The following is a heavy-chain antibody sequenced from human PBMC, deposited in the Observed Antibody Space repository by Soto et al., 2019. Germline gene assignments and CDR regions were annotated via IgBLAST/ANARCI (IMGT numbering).Heavy chain of an antibody. J-gene: IGHJ6*02. D-gene: IGHD6-13*01. V-gene: IGHV4-59*01. CDR1: GGSISSYY. Sequence: QVQLQESGPGLVKPSETLSLTCTVSGGSISSYYWSWIRQPPGKGLEWIGYIYYSGSTNYNPSLKSRLTISVDTSKNQFSLKLSSVTAADTAVYYCARVLSSSWYHYYGMDVWGQGTTVTVSS. CDR2: IYYSGST. CDR3: ARVLSSSWYHYYGMDV.